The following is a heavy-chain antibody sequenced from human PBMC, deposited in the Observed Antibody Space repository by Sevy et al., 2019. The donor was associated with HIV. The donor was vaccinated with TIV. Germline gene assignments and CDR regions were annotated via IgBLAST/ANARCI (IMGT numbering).Heavy chain of an antibody. V-gene: IGHV3-7*01. CDR2: IKQDMSEK. CDR1: GFTFSSYW. J-gene: IGHJ4*02. Sequence: GGCLRLSCAASGFTFSSYWMNWVRQAPGKGLEWVANIKQDMSEKYYADSVKGRFTISRDNARNSLYLQMESLRAEDTAVYYCARAQQVTMLVVIGGLYFDFWGQGTLVTVSS. CDR3: ARAQQVTMLVVIGGLYFDF. D-gene: IGHD3-22*01.